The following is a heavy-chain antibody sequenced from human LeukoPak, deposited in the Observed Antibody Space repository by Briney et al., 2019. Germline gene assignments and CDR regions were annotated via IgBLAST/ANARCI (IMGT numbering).Heavy chain of an antibody. J-gene: IGHJ3*02. CDR3: ARDRRGFYAFDI. D-gene: IGHD5-12*01. V-gene: IGHV3-7*03. CDR1: GFTFSSYL. Sequence: GSLRLSCAASGFTFSSYLMSWVRQAPGKGLEWVANIKQDGSEKYYVDSVKGRFTISRDNAKNSLYLQMNSLRAEDTAVYYCARDRRGFYAFDIWGQGTMVTVSS. CDR2: IKQDGSEK.